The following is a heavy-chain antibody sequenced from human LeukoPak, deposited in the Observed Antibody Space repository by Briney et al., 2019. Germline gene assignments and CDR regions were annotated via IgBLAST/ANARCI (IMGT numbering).Heavy chain of an antibody. Sequence: SVKVSCKASGCTFSSYAISWVRQAPGQGLEWMGGIIPIFGTANYAQKFQGRVTITTDESTSTAYMELSSLRSEDTAVYYCARVVVPAAPYNWFDPWGQGTLVTVSS. V-gene: IGHV1-69*05. D-gene: IGHD2-2*01. CDR2: IIPIFGTA. CDR1: GCTFSSYA. J-gene: IGHJ5*02. CDR3: ARVVVPAAPYNWFDP.